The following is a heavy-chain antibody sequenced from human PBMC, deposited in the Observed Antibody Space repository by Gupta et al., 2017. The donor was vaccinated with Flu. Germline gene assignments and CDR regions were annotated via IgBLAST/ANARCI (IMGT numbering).Heavy chain of an antibody. CDR1: GFIFSTYW. D-gene: IGHD4-17*01. Sequence: EVQLVESGGGLVQPGGSLRLSCAASGFIFSTYWMSWVRQTPGKGLEWVANIKQDGSEKYYVDSVKGRFTISRDNAKNSLYLQMNSLRVEDTAVYYCAKDENYGGKFDYWGQGTLVTVSS. CDR3: AKDENYGGKFDY. J-gene: IGHJ4*02. V-gene: IGHV3-7*01. CDR2: IKQDGSEK.